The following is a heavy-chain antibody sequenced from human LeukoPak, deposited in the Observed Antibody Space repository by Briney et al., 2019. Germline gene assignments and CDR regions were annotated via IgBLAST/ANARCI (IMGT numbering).Heavy chain of an antibody. CDR3: ARGSSPTRGYFDY. CDR2: ISSSSSYI. D-gene: IGHD2-2*01. Sequence: GGSVRLSCAASGFTFSSYSMNWVRQAPGKGLEWVSSISSSSSYIYYADSVKGRFTISRDNAKNSLYLQMNSLRAEDTAVYYCARGSSPTRGYFDYWGQGTLVSLPS. J-gene: IGHJ4*02. V-gene: IGHV3-21*01. CDR1: GFTFSSYS.